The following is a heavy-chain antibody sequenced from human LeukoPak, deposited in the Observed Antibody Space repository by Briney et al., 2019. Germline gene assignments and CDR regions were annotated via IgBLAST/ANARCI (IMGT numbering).Heavy chain of an antibody. CDR1: GYSISSGYY. Sequence: SETLSLTCAVSGYSISSGYYWGWIRQPPGKGLEWIGSIYHSGSTYYNPSLKSRVTISVDTSKNQFSLKLRSVTAADTAVYYCARQGVVIHPPLWGQGTMVTVSS. V-gene: IGHV4-38-2*01. J-gene: IGHJ3*01. CDR2: IYHSGST. CDR3: ARQGVVIHPPL. D-gene: IGHD3-3*01.